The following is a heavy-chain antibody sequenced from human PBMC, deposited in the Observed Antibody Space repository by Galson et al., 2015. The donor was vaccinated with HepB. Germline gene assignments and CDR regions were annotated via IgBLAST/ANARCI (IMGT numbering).Heavy chain of an antibody. CDR3: ARDWGDIVVVVAATPVPWYFDL. CDR1: GFTFSSYA. CDR2: ISYDGSNK. V-gene: IGHV3-30*04. D-gene: IGHD2-15*01. Sequence: SLRLSCAASGFTFSSYAMHWVRQAPGKGLEWVAVISYDGSNKYYADSVKGRFTISRDNSKNTLYLQMNSLRAEDTAVYYCARDWGDIVVVVAATPVPWYFDLWGRGTLVTVSS. J-gene: IGHJ2*01.